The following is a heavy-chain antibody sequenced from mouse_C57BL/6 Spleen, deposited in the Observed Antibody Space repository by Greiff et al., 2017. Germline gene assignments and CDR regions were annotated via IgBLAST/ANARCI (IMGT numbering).Heavy chain of an antibody. J-gene: IGHJ3*01. CDR1: GYAFTNYL. D-gene: IGHD2-10*01. Sequence: QVQLQQSGAELVRPGTSVKVSCKASGYAFTNYLIEWVKQRPGQGLEWIGVINPGSGGTNYNEKFKGKATLTADKSSSTAYMQLSSLTSEDSAVYFCARSYSGNYGFAYWGQGTLVTVSA. CDR3: ARSYSGNYGFAY. CDR2: INPGSGGT. V-gene: IGHV1-54*01.